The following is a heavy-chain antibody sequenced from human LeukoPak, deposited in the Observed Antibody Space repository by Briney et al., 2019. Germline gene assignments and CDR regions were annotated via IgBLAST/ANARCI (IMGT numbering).Heavy chain of an antibody. V-gene: IGHV4-34*01. J-gene: IGHJ4*02. D-gene: IGHD2-15*01. Sequence: SETLSLTCAVYGGSFSGYYWSWIRQPPGKGLEWIGEINHSGSTNYNPSLKSRVTISVDTSKNQFSLKLSSVTAADTAVYYRARAGEGGYCSGGSYYFFDYWGQGTLVTVSS. CDR1: GGSFSGYY. CDR3: ARAGEGGYCSGGSYYFFDY. CDR2: INHSGST.